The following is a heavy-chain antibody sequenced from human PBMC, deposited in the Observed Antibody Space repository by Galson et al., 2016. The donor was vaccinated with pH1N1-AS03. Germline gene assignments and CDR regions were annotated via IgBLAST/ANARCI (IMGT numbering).Heavy chain of an antibody. CDR2: IKHDGSEK. CDR1: GFTFSSYW. J-gene: IGHJ4*02. V-gene: IGHV3-7*01. D-gene: IGHD1-26*01. Sequence: SLRLSCAASGFTFSSYWMTWVRQAPGKRLEWVANIKHDGSEKYSVDSVKGRFTISRDNAKNSLYLQLNSLRAEDTAVYYCAREKFEGAFSGAMFDHWGQGTLVTVSS. CDR3: AREKFEGAFSGAMFDH.